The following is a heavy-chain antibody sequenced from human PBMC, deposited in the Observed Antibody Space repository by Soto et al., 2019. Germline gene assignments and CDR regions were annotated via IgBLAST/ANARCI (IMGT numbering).Heavy chain of an antibody. V-gene: IGHV4-4*07. D-gene: IGHD2-2*01. J-gene: IGHJ4*02. CDR2: LYPNGEI. CDR1: GDSIRISY. Sequence: QVQLQESGPGLVRPSETLSLTCTVSGDSIRISYWTWVRQAAGQGLQWLGRLYPNGEIHYSPSLRGRVTISADPSRRQFSLTLTSMTAADTAIYYCATGHQPAGLDIWGRGILVTVSS. CDR3: ATGHQPAGLDI.